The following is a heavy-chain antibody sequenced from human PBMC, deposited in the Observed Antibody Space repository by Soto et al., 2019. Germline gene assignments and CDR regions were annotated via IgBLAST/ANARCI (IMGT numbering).Heavy chain of an antibody. V-gene: IGHV3-21*01. CDR2: ISSSSSYI. J-gene: IGHJ3*02. D-gene: IGHD4-17*01. Sequence: GGSLRLSCAASGFTFSSYSMNWVRQAPGKGLEWVSSISSSSSYIYYADSVKGRFTISRDNAKNSLYLQMNSLRAEDTAVYYCARGRIYGDYRNYGMSDAFDIWGQGTMVTVSS. CDR3: ARGRIYGDYRNYGMSDAFDI. CDR1: GFTFSSYS.